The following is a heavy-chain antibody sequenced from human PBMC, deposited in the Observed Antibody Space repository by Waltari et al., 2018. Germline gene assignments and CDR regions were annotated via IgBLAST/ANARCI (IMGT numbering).Heavy chain of an antibody. D-gene: IGHD5-18*01. J-gene: IGHJ4*02. CDR1: GYTFTTFD. CDR2: MSPSSGNT. CDR3: ERARGYLDEPDY. Sequence: QVHLVQSGAEVKKPGASVKVSCKASGYTFTTFDFNWVRQAPGQGLEWMGWMSPSSGNTGYAQKFQGRITMTRNTSISTAYMELNSLTSDDTAVYYCERARGYLDEPDYWGQGTLVTVSS. V-gene: IGHV1-8*01.